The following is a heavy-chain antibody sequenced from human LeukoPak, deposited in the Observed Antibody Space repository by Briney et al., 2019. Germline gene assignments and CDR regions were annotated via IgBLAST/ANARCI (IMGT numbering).Heavy chain of an antibody. CDR3: ALNSGSYYRIY. Sequence: SETLSLTCTVSGYSISSGYYWGWIRQPPGKGLEWIGIIYHSGSTYYNPSLKSRVTISVDTSKNQFSLKLSSVTAADTAVYYCALNSGSYYRIYWGQGTLVTVSS. CDR2: IYHSGST. J-gene: IGHJ4*02. D-gene: IGHD1-26*01. V-gene: IGHV4-38-2*02. CDR1: GYSISSGYY.